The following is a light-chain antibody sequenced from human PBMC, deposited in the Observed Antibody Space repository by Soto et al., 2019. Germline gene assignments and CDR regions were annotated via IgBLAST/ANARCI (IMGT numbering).Light chain of an antibody. V-gene: IGKV1-5*03. J-gene: IGKJ1*01. CDR2: KAS. Sequence: DIQMTQSPSTLSASVGDRVTITCRASQSISNWLDWYQQRPGKAPKLLIYKASSLEGGVPSRFSGSGSGTEFTITISSLQPDDFATYYSQQYNTYSRTLGQGTKV. CDR3: QQYNTYSRT. CDR1: QSISNW.